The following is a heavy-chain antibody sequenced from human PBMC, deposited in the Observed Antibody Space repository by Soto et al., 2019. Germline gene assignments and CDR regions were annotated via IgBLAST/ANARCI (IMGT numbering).Heavy chain of an antibody. J-gene: IGHJ4*02. CDR3: AREMPGSVMHY. CDR1: GGSFSDYS. Sequence: SETLSLTCAVYGGSFSDYSWSWIRQPPGKGLEWIGEINQSGSTNYSPSLKSRVTISVDTSKNQFSLNLSSVTAADTAVYYCAREMPGSVMHYWGQGTLVTVSS. CDR2: INQSGST. V-gene: IGHV4-34*01. D-gene: IGHD3-10*01.